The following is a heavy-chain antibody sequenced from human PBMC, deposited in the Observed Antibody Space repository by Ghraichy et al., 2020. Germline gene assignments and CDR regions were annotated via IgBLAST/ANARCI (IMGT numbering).Heavy chain of an antibody. D-gene: IGHD4-23*01. V-gene: IGHV3-48*02. CDR1: GFTFISYS. CDR3: ARGSTVVRFFYYDGMDV. CDR2: ITSSSRTI. Sequence: GGSLRLSCVGSGFTFISYSMNWVRQSPGKGLEWVSYITSSSRTIFYADSVKGRFTISRDNAQNSLYLQMNSLRDEDTAVYFCARGSTVVRFFYYDGMDVWGQGTTVTVSS. J-gene: IGHJ6*02.